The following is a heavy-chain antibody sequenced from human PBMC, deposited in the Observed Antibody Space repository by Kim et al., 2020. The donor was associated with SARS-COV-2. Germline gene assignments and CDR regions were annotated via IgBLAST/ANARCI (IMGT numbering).Heavy chain of an antibody. CDR3: AKQMGSGSYLRGMDV. Sequence: GGSLRLSCAASGFTFDDYAMHWVRQAPGKGLEWVSGISWNSGSIGYVDSVKGRFTISRDNAKNSLYLQMNSLRAEDTALYYCAKQMGSGSYLRGMDVWGQGTTVTVSS. J-gene: IGHJ6*02. V-gene: IGHV3-9*01. CDR1: GFTFDDYA. D-gene: IGHD1-26*01. CDR2: ISWNSGSI.